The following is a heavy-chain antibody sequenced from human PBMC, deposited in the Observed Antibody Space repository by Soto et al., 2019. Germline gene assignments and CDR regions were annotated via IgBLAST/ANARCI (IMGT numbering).Heavy chain of an antibody. V-gene: IGHV4-59*01. J-gene: IGHJ6*02. CDR3: ARYKSNYYYGMDV. D-gene: IGHD1-20*01. CDR1: GGSISSYY. Sequence: PSETLSLTCTVSGGSISSYYWSWIRQPPGKGLEWIGYTYYSGITNYNPSLKSRVTISVDTSKNQFSLKLSSVTAADPAVYYCARYKSNYYYGMDVWGQGTTVTVSS. CDR2: TYYSGIT.